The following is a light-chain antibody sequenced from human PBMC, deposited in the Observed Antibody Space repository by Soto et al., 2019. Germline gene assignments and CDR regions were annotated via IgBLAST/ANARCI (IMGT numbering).Light chain of an antibody. Sequence: QSVLTQPPSASGTPGQRVTISCSGSSSNIGSNTVNWYQQLPGTAPKLLIYSNNQRPSGVPDRFSGSKSGTSASLAISGRQSDDEADYYCAAWDDSLNGPGYVFGTGTKVTVL. V-gene: IGLV1-44*01. CDR3: AAWDDSLNGPGYV. J-gene: IGLJ1*01. CDR2: SNN. CDR1: SSNIGSNT.